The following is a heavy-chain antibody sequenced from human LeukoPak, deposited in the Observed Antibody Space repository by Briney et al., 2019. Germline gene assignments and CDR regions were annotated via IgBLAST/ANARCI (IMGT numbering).Heavy chain of an antibody. Sequence: ASVKVSCKASGDTFTSYDINWVRQATGQGLEWMGWMNPNSGNTSYAQKFQGRVTMTRNTAISTAYMELSSLRSEDTAVYYCARVARGSYCSGGSCYSEQCFQHWGQGTLVTVSS. D-gene: IGHD2-15*01. CDR1: GDTFTSYD. J-gene: IGHJ1*01. CDR3: ARVARGSYCSGGSCYSEQCFQH. V-gene: IGHV1-8*01. CDR2: MNPNSGNT.